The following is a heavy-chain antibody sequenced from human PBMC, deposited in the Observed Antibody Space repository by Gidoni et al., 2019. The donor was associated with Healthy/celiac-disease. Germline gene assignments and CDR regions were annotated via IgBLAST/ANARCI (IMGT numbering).Heavy chain of an antibody. D-gene: IGHD2-15*01. CDR2: IDWDDDN. V-gene: IGHV2-5*02. Sequence: HITLKESGPTPVKPTQTITLTSTFSGFSLSTSGVGVGWFRLPPGKALERRALIDWDDDNRYSPSLKSSLTITKDTSKNQVVLTMTNMDPVDTAAYYGAHRLGGGHPCDRDDAFDIWGQGTMVTVSS. CDR1: GFSLSTSGVG. J-gene: IGHJ3*02. CDR3: AHRLGGGHPCDRDDAFDI.